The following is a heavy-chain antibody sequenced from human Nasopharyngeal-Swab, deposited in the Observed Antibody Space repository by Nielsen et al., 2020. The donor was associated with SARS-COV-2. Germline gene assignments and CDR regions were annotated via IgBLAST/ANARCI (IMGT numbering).Heavy chain of an antibody. D-gene: IGHD2-15*01. CDR2: IYPDDSDT. CDR3: ARLRGSAFCYYYLDV. J-gene: IGHJ6*03. V-gene: IGHV5-51*01. CDR1: GYSFTTFW. Sequence: GGSLRLSCKGSGYSFTTFWITWVRQMPGKGLEWMGIIYPDDSDTRYSPSFQGQVTFSVDKSTSTAYLQWSSLKASDTAMYYCARLRGSAFCYYYLDVWGKGTTVTVSS.